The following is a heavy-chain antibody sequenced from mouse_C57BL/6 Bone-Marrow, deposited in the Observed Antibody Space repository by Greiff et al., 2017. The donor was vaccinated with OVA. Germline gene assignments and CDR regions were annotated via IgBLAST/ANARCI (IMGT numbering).Heavy chain of an antibody. CDR3: ARAAYWYFDV. CDR1: GYTFTRYW. J-gene: IGHJ1*03. Sequence: QVQLQQPGAELVKPGASVKLSCKASGYTFTRYWMQWVKQRPGQGLEWIGEIDPSDSYTNYNQKFKGKATLTVDTSSSTAYMQLSSLTSEDSAVYYCARAAYWYFDVWGTGTTVTVSS. V-gene: IGHV1-50*01. CDR2: IDPSDSYT.